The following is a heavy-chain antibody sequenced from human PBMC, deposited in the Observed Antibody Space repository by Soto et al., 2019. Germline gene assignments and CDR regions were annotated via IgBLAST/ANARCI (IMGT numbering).Heavy chain of an antibody. CDR2: INPNSGGT. D-gene: IGHD6-13*01. CDR3: ARGTSIAAAGPGAFDI. Sequence: ASVKVSCKASGYTFTGYYMHWVRQAPGHGLEWMGWINPNSGGTNYAQKFQGWVTMTRDTSISTAYMELSRLRSDDMAVYYCARGTSIAAAGPGAFDIWGQGTMVTVSS. J-gene: IGHJ3*02. V-gene: IGHV1-2*04. CDR1: GYTFTGYY.